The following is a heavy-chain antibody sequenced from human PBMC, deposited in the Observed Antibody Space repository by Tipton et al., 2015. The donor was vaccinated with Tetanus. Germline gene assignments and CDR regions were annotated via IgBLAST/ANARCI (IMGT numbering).Heavy chain of an antibody. V-gene: IGHV3-33*01. J-gene: IGHJ4*02. CDR3: AREVDCSGGSCLAGEFDK. CDR1: GFIFSSYG. Sequence: SLRLSCAASGFIFSSYGIHWVRQAPGKGLEWVAVSWYDGTDKYYADSVKGRFTISRDNSKNTLYLQMNSLRAEETAVYYCAREVDCSGGSCLAGEFDKWGRGTQVTVSS. D-gene: IGHD2-15*01. CDR2: SWYDGTDK.